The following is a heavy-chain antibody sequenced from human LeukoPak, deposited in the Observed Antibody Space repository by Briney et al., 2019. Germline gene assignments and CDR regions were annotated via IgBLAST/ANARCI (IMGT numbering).Heavy chain of an antibody. J-gene: IGHJ6*04. CDR2: ISSSGSTI. D-gene: IGHD3-10*02. CDR1: GFTFSSFE. V-gene: IGHV3-48*03. Sequence: GGSLRLTCAASGFTFSSFELNWVRQGQGKGLEGGSYISSSGSTIDYADSVKGRFTISRDNAKNSLYLQMNSLRAEDTAVYYCAELGITMIGGVWGKGTTVTISS. CDR3: AELGITMIGGV.